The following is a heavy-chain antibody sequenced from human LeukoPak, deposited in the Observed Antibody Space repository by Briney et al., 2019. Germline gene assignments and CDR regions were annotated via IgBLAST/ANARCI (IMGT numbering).Heavy chain of an antibody. CDR3: AREGRRWGSYSGGAFDI. Sequence: SQTLSLTCAISGDTVSSNSAAWNWIRQSPSRGLEWLGRTYYRSKWYYDYALSVKSRITINPDTSKNQFSLQLNSVTPEDTAVYYCAREGRRWGSYSGGAFDIWGQGTMVTVSS. D-gene: IGHD1-26*01. J-gene: IGHJ3*02. CDR1: GDTVSSNSAA. CDR2: TYYRSKWYY. V-gene: IGHV6-1*01.